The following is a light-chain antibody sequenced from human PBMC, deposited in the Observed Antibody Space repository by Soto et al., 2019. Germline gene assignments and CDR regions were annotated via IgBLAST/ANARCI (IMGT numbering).Light chain of an antibody. CDR1: HSVTTH. J-gene: IGKJ5*01. Sequence: EIVLTQSPDTLSLSPWESATLSCWASHSVTTHLAWFQQRPGQTPRLLIYDAPTRAPGIPARFSGRGSGADFTLTISSLEPEDFAVYYCQQRSDSITFGQGTRLEIK. CDR3: QQRSDSIT. CDR2: DAP. V-gene: IGKV3-11*01.